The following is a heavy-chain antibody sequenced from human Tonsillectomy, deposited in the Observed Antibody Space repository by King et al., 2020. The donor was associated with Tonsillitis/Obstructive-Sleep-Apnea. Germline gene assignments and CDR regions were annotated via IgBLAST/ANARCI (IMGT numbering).Heavy chain of an antibody. CDR3: ARTELDDVWSGYYLGAFDI. J-gene: IGHJ3*02. CDR1: GFTFDDYA. CDR2: ISWNSGTI. D-gene: IGHD3-3*01. V-gene: IGHV3-9*01. Sequence: VQLVESGGGLVQPGRSLRLSCAASGFTFDDYAMHWVRQAPGKGLEWVSGISWNSGTIGYADSVKGRFTISRDNAKNSLYLQMNSLRAEDTALYYCARTELDDVWSGYYLGAFDIWGQGTMVTVSS.